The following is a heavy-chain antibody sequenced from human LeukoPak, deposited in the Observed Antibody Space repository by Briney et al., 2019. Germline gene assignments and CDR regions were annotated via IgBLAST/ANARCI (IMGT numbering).Heavy chain of an antibody. V-gene: IGHV1-69*04. D-gene: IGHD3-22*01. J-gene: IGHJ6*02. CDR2: VIPILGME. Sequence: SVKVSCKASGGAFTDYAINWVRQAPGQGLEWMGRVIPILGMENYAQKFQGRVTITADTSTSAAYMELSSLRSEDTAVYYCATKYFYDSSGYQTNNPYDYYGMDVWGQGTTVTVSS. CDR3: ATKYFYDSSGYQTNNPYDYYGMDV. CDR1: GGAFTDYA.